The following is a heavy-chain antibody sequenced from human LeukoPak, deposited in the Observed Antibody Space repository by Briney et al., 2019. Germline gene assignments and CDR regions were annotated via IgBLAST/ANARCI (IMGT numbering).Heavy chain of an antibody. J-gene: IGHJ4*02. V-gene: IGHV1-69*05. D-gene: IGHD4-17*01. CDR2: IIPIFGTA. CDR3: ARSDYGDFKEFDY. CDR1: GGTFSSYA. Sequence: SVKVSCKAYGGTFSSYAISWVRQAPGQGLEWMGRIIPIFGTANYAQKFQGRVTITTDESTSTAYMELSSLRSEDTAVYYCARSDYGDFKEFDYWGQGTQVTVSS.